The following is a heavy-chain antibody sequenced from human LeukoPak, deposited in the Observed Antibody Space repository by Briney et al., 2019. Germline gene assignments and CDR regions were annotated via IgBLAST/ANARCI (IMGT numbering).Heavy chain of an antibody. CDR1: GASISSSNYY. V-gene: IGHV4-39*01. Sequence: SETLSLTCTVSGASISSSNYYWGWIRQPPGKGLEWIRSIYYGGSTYYKSSLRSRVTISVDTSKNQFSLKVSSVTAADRAVYYCARGQLALYYYNGMDVWGQGTTVTVSS. D-gene: IGHD1-1*01. CDR2: IYYGGST. J-gene: IGHJ6*02. CDR3: ARGQLALYYYNGMDV.